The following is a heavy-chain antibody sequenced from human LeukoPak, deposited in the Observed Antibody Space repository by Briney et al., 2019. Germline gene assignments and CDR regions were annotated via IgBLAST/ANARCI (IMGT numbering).Heavy chain of an antibody. D-gene: IGHD3-10*01. CDR3: ARELTYYYGSGSYWYFDY. Sequence: GGSLRLSCAGSGFTFRSYSMNWVRQAPGKGLEWVSSISSSSSYIYYADSVKGRFTISRDNAKNSLYLQMNSLRAEDTAVYYCARELTYYYGSGSYWYFDYWGQGTLVTVSS. J-gene: IGHJ4*02. CDR2: ISSSSSYI. V-gene: IGHV3-21*01. CDR1: GFTFRSYS.